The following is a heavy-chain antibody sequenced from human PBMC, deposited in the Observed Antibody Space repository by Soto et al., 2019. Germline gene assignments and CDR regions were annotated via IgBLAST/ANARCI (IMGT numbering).Heavy chain of an antibody. CDR2: FDPEDGET. Sequence: ASVKVSCKASGGTFSSYAISWVRQAPGKGLEWMGGFDPEDGETIYAQKFQGRVTMTEDTSTDTAYMELSSLRSEDTAVYYCATDLPRYYDSSGYYPFDYWGQGTLVTVSS. D-gene: IGHD3-22*01. J-gene: IGHJ4*02. CDR1: GGTFSSYA. CDR3: ATDLPRYYDSSGYYPFDY. V-gene: IGHV1-24*01.